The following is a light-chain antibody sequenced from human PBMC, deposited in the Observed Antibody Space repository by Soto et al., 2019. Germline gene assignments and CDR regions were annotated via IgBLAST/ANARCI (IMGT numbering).Light chain of an antibody. CDR2: QVS. J-gene: IGLJ1*01. V-gene: IGLV2-14*01. CDR3: SSYSSSSTFYV. CDR1: SSDVGDYNF. Sequence: QSVLTQPPSASGSPGQSVTISCTGTSSDVGDYNFVSWYQQYPGKAPKLMIYQVSNRPSGVSNRFSGSKSGNTASLTISGLQAEDEADYFCSSYSSSSTFYVFGAGTKLTVL.